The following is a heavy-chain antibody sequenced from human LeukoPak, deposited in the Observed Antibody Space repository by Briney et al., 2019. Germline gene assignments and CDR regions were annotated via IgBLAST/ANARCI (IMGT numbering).Heavy chain of an antibody. D-gene: IGHD3-3*01. V-gene: IGHV1-18*01. Sequence: ASVKVSCKASGYTFTSYGISWVRQAPGQGLEWMGWISAYNGNTNYAQKLQGRVTMTTDTSTSTAYMELRSLRSDDTAVYYCARVRSSFGVVHNVFDYWGQGTLVTVSS. CDR3: ARVRSSFGVVHNVFDY. J-gene: IGHJ4*02. CDR2: ISAYNGNT. CDR1: GYTFTSYG.